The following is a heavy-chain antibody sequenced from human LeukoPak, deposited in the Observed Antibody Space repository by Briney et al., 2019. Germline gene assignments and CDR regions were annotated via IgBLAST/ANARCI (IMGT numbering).Heavy chain of an antibody. CDR3: ARGPYYGSGSYYYYYGMDV. J-gene: IGHJ6*02. V-gene: IGHV1-46*01. CDR1: GYTFTSYY. D-gene: IGHD3-10*01. CDR2: INPSGGST. Sequence: ASVKVSCKASGYTFTSYYMHWVRQAPGQGLEWMGIINPSGGSTSYAQKFQGRVTMTRGTSTSTVYMELSSLRSEDTAVYYCARGPYYGSGSYYYYYGMDVWGQGTTVTVSS.